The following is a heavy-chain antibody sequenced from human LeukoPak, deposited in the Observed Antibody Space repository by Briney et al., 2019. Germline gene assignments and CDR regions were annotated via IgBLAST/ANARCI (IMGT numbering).Heavy chain of an antibody. Sequence: GGSLRLSCLTSGFTLSTNAMSWVRQAPGKGLEWISGISGSGASTYYADSVKGRFTISRDNSKNTVYLQMNSLRGEDTAVYYCAKCHSTSSGMGDYWGQGTLVTVSS. CDR1: GFTLSTNA. CDR3: AKCHSTSSGMGDY. J-gene: IGHJ4*02. D-gene: IGHD6-6*01. CDR2: ISGSGAST. V-gene: IGHV3-23*01.